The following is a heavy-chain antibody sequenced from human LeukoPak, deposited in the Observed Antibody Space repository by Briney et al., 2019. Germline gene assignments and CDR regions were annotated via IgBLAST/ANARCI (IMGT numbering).Heavy chain of an antibody. CDR2: INPNSGGT. D-gene: IGHD2-2*01. CDR1: GYTFTGYY. Sequence: VASVKVSCKASGYTFTGYYMHWVRQAPGQGLEWMGWINPNSGGTNYAQKFQGRVTMTRDTSISTAYMELSRLRSDDTAVYYCARGRILGYCSSTSCKGEYYYYYYMDVWGKGTTVTVSS. J-gene: IGHJ6*03. CDR3: ARGRILGYCSSTSCKGEYYYYYYMDV. V-gene: IGHV1-2*02.